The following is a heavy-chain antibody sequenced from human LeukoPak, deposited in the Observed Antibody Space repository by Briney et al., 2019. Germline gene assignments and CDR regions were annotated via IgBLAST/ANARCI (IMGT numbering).Heavy chain of an antibody. CDR2: ISAYNGNT. J-gene: IGHJ6*02. CDR3: ARLGYSSSWTSYYYYYGMDV. V-gene: IGHV1-18*01. CDR1: GYTFTSYG. Sequence: ASVKVSCKASGYTFTSYGISWVRQAPGQGLEWMGWISAYNGNTNYAQKLQGRVTMTTDTSTGTAYMELRSLRSDDTAVYYCARLGYSSSWTSYYYYYGMDVWGQGTTVTVSS. D-gene: IGHD6-13*01.